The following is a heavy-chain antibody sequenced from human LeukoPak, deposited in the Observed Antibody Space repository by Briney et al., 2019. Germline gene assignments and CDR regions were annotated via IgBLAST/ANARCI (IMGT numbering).Heavy chain of an antibody. D-gene: IGHD3-22*01. Sequence: ASVKVSCKASGYTFTGYYMHWVRQAPGQGLEWMGWINPNSGGTNYAQKFQGRVTMTRDTSISTAYMELSRLRSDDTAVYYCARDHPRHYDSSGYYYWGQGTLVTVSS. CDR1: GYTFTGYY. V-gene: IGHV1-2*02. CDR2: INPNSGGT. J-gene: IGHJ4*02. CDR3: ARDHPRHYDSSGYYY.